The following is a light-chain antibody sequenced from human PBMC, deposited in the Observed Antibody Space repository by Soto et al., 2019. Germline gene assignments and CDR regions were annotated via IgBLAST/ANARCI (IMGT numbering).Light chain of an antibody. CDR2: DAS. Sequence: EIVLTQSPATLSLSPGERATLSCRASQSVSSYLAWYQQKPGQAPRLLIYDASNRATGIPVRFSGTGSGTDFPLTIRSLEPEDFAVYYCQQRSIFGQGTKLEIK. J-gene: IGKJ2*01. CDR3: QQRSI. V-gene: IGKV3-11*01. CDR1: QSVSSY.